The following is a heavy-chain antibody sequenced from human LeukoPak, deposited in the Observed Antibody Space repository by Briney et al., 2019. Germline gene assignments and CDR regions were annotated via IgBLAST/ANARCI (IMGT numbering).Heavy chain of an antibody. CDR1: GFTFSSYA. CDR3: AKDLSGYSSSSACSY. Sequence: GGSLRLSCAASGFTFSSYAMSWFRQAPGKGLEWVSAISGSGGSTYYADSVKGRFTISRDNSKNTLYLQVHSLRAEDTAVYYCAKDLSGYSSSSACSYWGQGTLVTVSS. J-gene: IGHJ4*02. D-gene: IGHD6-6*01. CDR2: ISGSGGST. V-gene: IGHV3-23*01.